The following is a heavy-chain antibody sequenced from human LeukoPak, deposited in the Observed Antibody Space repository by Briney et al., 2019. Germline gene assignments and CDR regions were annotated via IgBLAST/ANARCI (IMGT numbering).Heavy chain of an antibody. V-gene: IGHV5-51*01. CDR3: SASPPHCGADCPFDY. CDR1: GYNFTNYW. J-gene: IGHJ4*02. CDR2: IHPAVSDT. Sequence: GESLKISCKGSGYNFTNYWIGWVRQMPGKGLEWVGIIHPAVSDTPKSPSFQGQVVISVDRSISTAYLQWNSLKASETAMYYCSASPPHCGADCPFDYWGQGTLVTVSS. D-gene: IGHD2-21*02.